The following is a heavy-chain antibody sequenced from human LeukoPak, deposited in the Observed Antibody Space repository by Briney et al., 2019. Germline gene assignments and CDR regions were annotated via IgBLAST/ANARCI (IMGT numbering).Heavy chain of an antibody. D-gene: IGHD3-10*01. V-gene: IGHV3-23*01. CDR3: ARDFHVVRGVIKH. J-gene: IGHJ1*01. Sequence: PGGSLRLSCAASGFTFSSYAMSWVRQAPGKGLEWVSAISGSGGSTYYADSVKGRFTISRDNSKNTLYLQMNSLRAEDTAVYYCARDFHVVRGVIKHWGQGTLVTVSS. CDR2: ISGSGGST. CDR1: GFTFSSYA.